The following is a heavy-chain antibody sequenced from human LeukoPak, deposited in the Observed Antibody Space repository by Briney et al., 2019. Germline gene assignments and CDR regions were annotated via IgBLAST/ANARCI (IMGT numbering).Heavy chain of an antibody. Sequence: GGSLRLSCAASGFTFSSYSMNWVRQAPGKGLEWVSSISSSSSYIYYADSVKGRFTISRDNAKNSLYLQVTGLRAEDTAVYYCAREPVQLAFDYWGQGTLVTVSS. CDR1: GFTFSSYS. D-gene: IGHD6-13*01. J-gene: IGHJ4*02. CDR3: AREPVQLAFDY. CDR2: ISSSSSYI. V-gene: IGHV3-21*01.